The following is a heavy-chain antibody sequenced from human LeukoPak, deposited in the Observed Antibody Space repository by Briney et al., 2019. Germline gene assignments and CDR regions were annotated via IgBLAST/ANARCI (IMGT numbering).Heavy chain of an antibody. V-gene: IGHV1-18*01. D-gene: IGHD3-10*01. J-gene: IGHJ6*02. Sequence: GASVKVSCKASGYTFTGYGITWVRQAPGQGLEWMGWISGNNGKTNYAQNLQGRVTMTTDTSTSTAYMELRSLRSDDTAVYYCARDRLRGVMPYYGMDVWGQGTTVTVSS. CDR3: ARDRLRGVMPYYGMDV. CDR2: ISGNNGKT. CDR1: GYTFTGYG.